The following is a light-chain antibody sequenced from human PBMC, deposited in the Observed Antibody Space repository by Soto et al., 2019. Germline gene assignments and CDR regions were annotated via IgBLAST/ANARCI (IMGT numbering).Light chain of an antibody. J-gene: IGKJ4*01. Sequence: EIVLTQSPGTLSLSPGEGATLSCRASQSVGNNYLAWYQQKPGQAPRFLMYDASTRATGIPERFSGSGSGTEFTITISRLASEDFAVYYCQQYGRTPLTCGGGTKVEIK. CDR1: QSVGNNY. V-gene: IGKV3-20*01. CDR3: QQYGRTPLT. CDR2: DAS.